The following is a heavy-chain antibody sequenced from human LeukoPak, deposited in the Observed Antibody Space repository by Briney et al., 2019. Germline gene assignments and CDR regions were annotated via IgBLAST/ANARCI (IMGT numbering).Heavy chain of an antibody. D-gene: IGHD6-13*01. CDR1: GYTLTGYY. J-gene: IGHJ4*02. CDR2: INPNSGGT. V-gene: IGHV1-2*04. CDR3: AREGSSSWYDY. Sequence: GASVKVSCKASGYTLTGYYMHWVRQAPGQGLEWMGWINPNSGGTNYARKFQGWVTMTRDTSISTAYMELSRLRSDDTAVYYCAREGSSSWYDYWGQGTPVTVSS.